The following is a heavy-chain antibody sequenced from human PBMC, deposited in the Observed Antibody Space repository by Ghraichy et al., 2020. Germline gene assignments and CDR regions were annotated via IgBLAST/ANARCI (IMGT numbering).Heavy chain of an antibody. J-gene: IGHJ4*02. D-gene: IGHD3-3*01. CDR1: GFTFSSYW. CDR3: ARVPGFL. CDR2: IDTDGSTT. Sequence: GGSLRLSCAASGFTFSSYWMHWVRQAPGKGLVWVSDIDTDGSTTKYADSVKGRFTISRDNAKNTLYLQMNSLRAEDTAVYYCARVPGFLWGQGTLVPGSS. V-gene: IGHV3-74*03.